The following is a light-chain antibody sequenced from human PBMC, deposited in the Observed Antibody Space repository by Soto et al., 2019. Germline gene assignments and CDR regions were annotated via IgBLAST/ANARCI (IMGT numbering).Light chain of an antibody. CDR1: QGISSF. Sequence: DIQLTQSPSFLSASVGDRVAITCRASQGISSFLAWYQQKPGKAPKPLIYDASTLKTGVPSRFSGSGSGSEFNFTITGLQPDDFATYFCQQYNTYATFGQGTRLE. V-gene: IGKV1-9*01. CDR3: QQYNTYAT. CDR2: DAS. J-gene: IGKJ5*01.